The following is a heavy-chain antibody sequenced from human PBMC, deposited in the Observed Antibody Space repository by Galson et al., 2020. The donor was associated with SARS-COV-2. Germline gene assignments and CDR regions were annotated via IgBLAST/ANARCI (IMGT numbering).Heavy chain of an antibody. D-gene: IGHD5-12*01. V-gene: IGHV5-51*01. CDR2: IYPSDSDT. CDR1: GYTFTNYW. CDR3: ARHEGGYSGYNYAAS. Sequence: GESLKISCKGSGYTFTNYWIAWVRQRPGKGLEWMGIIYPSDSDTMYGPAFQDQVTISADKSLNTAYLQWNSLRASDSAMYFCARHEGGYSGYNYAASWGQGTLVTVSS. J-gene: IGHJ5*02.